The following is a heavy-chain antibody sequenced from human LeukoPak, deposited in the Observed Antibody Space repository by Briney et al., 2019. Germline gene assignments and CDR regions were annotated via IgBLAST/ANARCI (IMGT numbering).Heavy chain of an antibody. CDR1: GFTFGTHT. J-gene: IGHJ5*02. Sequence: GGSLRLPCTTSGFTFGTHTMHWFRQAPGKGLQWIGFIRSSGTTQYAASVKGRFTISRDDSKSIAYLQMNSLKTGDTAVYYCTRDRFYVWFDPWGQGTLVTVSS. D-gene: IGHD3-16*01. CDR3: TRDRFYVWFDP. CDR2: IRSSGTT. V-gene: IGHV3-49*03.